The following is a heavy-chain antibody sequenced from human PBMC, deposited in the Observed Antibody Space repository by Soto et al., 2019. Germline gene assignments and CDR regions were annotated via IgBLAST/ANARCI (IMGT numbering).Heavy chain of an antibody. Sequence: QVQLQESGPGLVKPSQTLSLTCTVSGGSISSGDDFWPWIRQPPGKGLAWIGYIYYSGSTYYNPHLKSRLTMSVDTSKNQFSLKLSSVTAADTAVYYCARDRAKWKDYYYSGMDVWGQGTTVTVSS. CDR2: IYYSGST. J-gene: IGHJ6*02. D-gene: IGHD1-20*01. CDR1: GGSISSGDDF. V-gene: IGHV4-30-4*01. CDR3: ARDRAKWKDYYYSGMDV.